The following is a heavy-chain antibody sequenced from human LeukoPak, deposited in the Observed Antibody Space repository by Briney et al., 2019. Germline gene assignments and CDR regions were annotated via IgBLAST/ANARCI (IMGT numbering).Heavy chain of an antibody. CDR3: ARDRQDSSTQPNYYYYYMDV. D-gene: IGHD6-13*01. CDR1: GGSISGYF. V-gene: IGHV4-59*12. Sequence: PSETLSLTCSVSGGSISGYFWTWIRQSPGKGLEWIGFIHYTGSINYSPSLKSRVTMSVDTSKNQFSLKLSSVTAADTAVYYCARDRQDSSTQPNYYYYYMDVWGKGTTVTISS. J-gene: IGHJ6*03. CDR2: IHYTGSI.